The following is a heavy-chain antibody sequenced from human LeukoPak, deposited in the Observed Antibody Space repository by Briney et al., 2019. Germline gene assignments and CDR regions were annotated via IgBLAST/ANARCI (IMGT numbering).Heavy chain of an antibody. V-gene: IGHV3-48*01. CDR2: ISSNSSTI. Sequence: PGGSLRLSCAASGFTFSSYSMNWVRQAPGKGLEWVSYISSNSSTIYYADSVKGRFTISRDNAKNSLYLQMNSLRAEDTAVYYCARGAIRFLEWLLAPTFDYWGQGTLVTVSS. CDR1: GFTFSSYS. CDR3: ARGAIRFLEWLLAPTFDY. D-gene: IGHD3-3*01. J-gene: IGHJ4*02.